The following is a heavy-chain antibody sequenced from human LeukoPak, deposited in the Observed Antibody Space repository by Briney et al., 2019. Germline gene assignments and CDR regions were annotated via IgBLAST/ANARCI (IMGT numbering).Heavy chain of an antibody. CDR1: GYTFTSYD. CDR3: ARGPSGSWSSRVRYMDV. V-gene: IGHV1-8*03. CDR2: MNPNSDNT. D-gene: IGHD6-13*01. J-gene: IGHJ6*03. Sequence: ASVKVSCKASGYTFTSYDINWVRQATGQGLEWMGWMNPNSDNTGYPQKFQGRVTITWNTSISTAYMELSSLRSEDTAVYYCARGPSGSWSSRVRYMDVWGKGTTVTVSS.